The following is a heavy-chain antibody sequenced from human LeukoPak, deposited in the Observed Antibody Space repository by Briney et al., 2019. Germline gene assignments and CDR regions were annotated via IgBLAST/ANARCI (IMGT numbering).Heavy chain of an antibody. V-gene: IGHV3-30-3*01. J-gene: IGHJ4*02. D-gene: IGHD2-15*01. CDR3: ARFDIVVVVAATGALDY. CDR2: ISYDGSNK. CDR1: GFTFSSYA. Sequence: GGSLRLSCAASGFTFSSYAMHWVRQAPGKGLEWVAVISYDGSNKYCADSVKGRFTISRDNSKNTLYLQMNSLRAEDTAVYYCARFDIVVVVAATGALDYWGQGTLVTVSS.